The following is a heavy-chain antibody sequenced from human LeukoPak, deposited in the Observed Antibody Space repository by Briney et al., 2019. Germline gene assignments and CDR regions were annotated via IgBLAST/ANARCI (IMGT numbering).Heavy chain of an antibody. CDR3: ARSRSPSIYSSSSHFDY. CDR2: INPSGGST. Sequence: ASVKVSCKASGYTFTGYYMHWVRQAPGQGLEWMGIINPSGGSTSYAQKFQGRVTMTRDTSTSTVYMELSSLRSEDTAVYYCARSRSPSIYSSSSHFDYWGQGTLVTVSS. J-gene: IGHJ4*02. V-gene: IGHV1-46*01. CDR1: GYTFTGYY. D-gene: IGHD6-6*01.